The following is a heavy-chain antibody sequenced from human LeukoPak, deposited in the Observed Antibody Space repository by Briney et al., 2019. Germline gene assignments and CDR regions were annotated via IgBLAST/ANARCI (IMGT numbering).Heavy chain of an antibody. J-gene: IGHJ4*02. CDR1: GFTLSSYA. CDR3: ARDDSSGYYYRLMGY. V-gene: IGHV3-48*04. D-gene: IGHD3-22*01. CDR2: ISSSSSTI. Sequence: PGGSLRLSCAASGFTLSSYAMNWVRQAPWKGLEWVSYISSSSSTIYYADSVKGRFTISRDNAKNSLYLQMNSLRAEDTAVYYCARDDSSGYYYRLMGYWGQGTLVTVSS.